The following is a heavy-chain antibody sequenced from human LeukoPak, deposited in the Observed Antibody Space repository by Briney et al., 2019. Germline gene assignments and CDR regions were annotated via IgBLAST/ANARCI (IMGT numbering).Heavy chain of an antibody. Sequence: GESLKISCKGSGYSFTSYWIGWVRQMPGKGLEWMGIIYPGDSDTRYSPSFQGQVTISADKSISTAYLQWSSLKASDTAMYYCARQVGHDYGDDYFDYWGQGTLVTVSS. CDR1: GYSFTSYW. CDR2: IYPGDSDT. J-gene: IGHJ4*02. V-gene: IGHV5-51*01. D-gene: IGHD4-17*01. CDR3: ARQVGHDYGDDYFDY.